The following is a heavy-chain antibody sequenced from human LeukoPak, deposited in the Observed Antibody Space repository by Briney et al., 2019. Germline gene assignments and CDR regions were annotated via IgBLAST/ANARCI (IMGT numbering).Heavy chain of an antibody. D-gene: IGHD5-24*01. Sequence: GGSLRLSCAASGFTFDDYAMHWVRQAPGKGLEWVSGISWNSGSIGYADSVKGRFTISGDNAKNSLYLQMNSLRAEDTAVYYCAKDRDGYNLCFGYWGQGTLVTVSS. V-gene: IGHV3-9*01. J-gene: IGHJ4*02. CDR2: ISWNSGSI. CDR1: GFTFDDYA. CDR3: AKDRDGYNLCFGY.